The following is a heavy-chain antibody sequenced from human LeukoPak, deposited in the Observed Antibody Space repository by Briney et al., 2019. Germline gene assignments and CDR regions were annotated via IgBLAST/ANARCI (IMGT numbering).Heavy chain of an antibody. J-gene: IGHJ3*02. CDR3: ARARSSSLTSDAFDI. V-gene: IGHV4-61*01. CDR1: GGSISSSSYY. CDR2: TYYSGST. Sequence: MPSETLSLTCTVSGGSISSSSYYWSWIRQPPGKGLEWIGYTYYSGSTNYNPSLKSRVTISVDTSKNQFSLKLSSVTAADTAVYYCARARSSSLTSDAFDIWGQGTMVTVSS. D-gene: IGHD6-6*01.